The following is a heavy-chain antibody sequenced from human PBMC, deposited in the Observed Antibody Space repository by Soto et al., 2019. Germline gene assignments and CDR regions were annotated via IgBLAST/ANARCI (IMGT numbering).Heavy chain of an antibody. V-gene: IGHV4-34*01. D-gene: IGHD6-6*01. Sequence: SETLSLTCAVYGGSFSGYYWSWIRQPPGKGLEWIGEINHSGSTNYNPSLKIRVTISVDTSKNQFSLKLSSVTAADTAVYYCARTNPSLVPFDYWGQGTLVTVSS. CDR1: GGSFSGYY. CDR2: INHSGST. J-gene: IGHJ4*02. CDR3: ARTNPSLVPFDY.